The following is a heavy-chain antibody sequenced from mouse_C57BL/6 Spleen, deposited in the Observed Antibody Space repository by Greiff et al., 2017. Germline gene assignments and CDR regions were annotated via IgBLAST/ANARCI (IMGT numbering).Heavy chain of an antibody. V-gene: IGHV1-72*01. CDR2: IDPNSGGT. D-gene: IGHD4-1*01. CDR1: GYTFTSYW. J-gene: IGHJ4*01. Sequence: QVQLKQPGAELVKPGASVKLSCKASGYTFTSYWMHWVKQRPGRGLEWIGRIDPNSGGTKYNEKFKSKATLTVDKPSSTAYMQLSSLTSEDSAVYYCARRGDWDGDYYAMDYWGQGTSVTVSS. CDR3: ARRGDWDGDYYAMDY.